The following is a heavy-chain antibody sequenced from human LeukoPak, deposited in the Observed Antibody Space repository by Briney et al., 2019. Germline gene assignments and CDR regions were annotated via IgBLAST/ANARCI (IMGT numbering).Heavy chain of an antibody. V-gene: IGHV3-53*01. CDR3: ARTKEMASISYFDS. CDR2: IYSDNT. CDR1: GFTVSSNS. Sequence: GSLRLSCTVSGFTVSSNSMSWVRQAPGKGLEWVSFIYSDNTHYSDSVKGRFTISRDNAKNSLYLQMNSLRAEDTAVYYCARTKEMASISYFDSWGQGTLVTVSS. D-gene: IGHD5-24*01. J-gene: IGHJ4*02.